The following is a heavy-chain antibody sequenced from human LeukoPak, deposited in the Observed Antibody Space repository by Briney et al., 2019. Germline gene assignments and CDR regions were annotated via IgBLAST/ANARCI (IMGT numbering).Heavy chain of an antibody. D-gene: IGHD2-15*01. CDR2: ISGGGTLT. V-gene: IGHV3-23*01. CDR1: GFTVSSYG. J-gene: IGHJ2*01. CDR3: AKHRVVGQWYFDL. Sequence: GGSLRLSCAAAGFTVSSYGMSWVRQAPGKGLEWGSAISGGGTLTYYADSVKGRFTMSRDNSKNTLSLQMNSLRAEDPAVYSCAKHRVVGQWYFDLWGRGTLVTVSS.